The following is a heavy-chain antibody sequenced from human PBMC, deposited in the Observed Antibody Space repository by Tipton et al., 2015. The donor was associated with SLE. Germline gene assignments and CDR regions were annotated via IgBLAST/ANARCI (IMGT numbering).Heavy chain of an antibody. CDR3: ARGFFHDYWSAEQGRKSFYFDN. D-gene: IGHD3-3*01. CDR1: GGSITSSSYF. CDR2: INTGGGT. V-gene: IGHV4-39*07. J-gene: IGHJ4*02. Sequence: GLVKPSETLSLTCTVSGGSITSSSYFWGWIRQSPGKGLEWIGNINTGGGTYRNPSLMSRVTISVDTVKTQVSLKLTSVTAADTAMYFCARGFFHDYWSAEQGRKSFYFDNWGQGALVTVSS.